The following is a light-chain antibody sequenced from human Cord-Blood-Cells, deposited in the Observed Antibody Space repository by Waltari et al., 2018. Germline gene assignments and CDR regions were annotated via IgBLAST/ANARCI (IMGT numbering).Light chain of an antibody. V-gene: IGLV2-11*01. J-gene: IGLJ1*01. CDR1: SSDVGGYNY. Sequence: QSALTQPRSVSGSPGQSVTISCTGTSSDVGGYNYVSWYQQHPGKAPKLMIYDVSKRPAGVPDRFCGSKSGNPASLTISGLQAEDEADYYCCSYAGSYVFGTGTKVTVL. CDR3: CSYAGSYV. CDR2: DVS.